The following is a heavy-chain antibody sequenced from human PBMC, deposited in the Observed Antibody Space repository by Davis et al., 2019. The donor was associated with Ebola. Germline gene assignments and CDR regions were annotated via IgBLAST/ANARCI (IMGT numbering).Heavy chain of an antibody. V-gene: IGHV1-46*01. CDR1: GYTFTDYL. CDR2: INPSIGNT. J-gene: IGHJ5*01. CDR3: ARGATVMVKYNWFDS. Sequence: ASVKVSCKASGYTFTDYLMHWVRQAPGQGLEWMGLINPSIGNTSLAQKFQGRVTLTRDTSTSTVHMDLSSLKSEDTAVYYCARGATVMVKYNWFDSWGQGTLVTVSS. D-gene: IGHD5-18*01.